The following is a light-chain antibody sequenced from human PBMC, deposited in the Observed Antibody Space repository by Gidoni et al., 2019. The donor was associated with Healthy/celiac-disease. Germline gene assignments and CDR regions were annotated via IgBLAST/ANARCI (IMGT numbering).Light chain of an antibody. J-gene: IGKJ4*01. Sequence: DIQITQSPSSLSASVGDRVTITFRASQSISSYLTWYQQKPGKAPKLMIYAASSLKSGVPSMFSGSGSGTDFTLTISSLKPEDFATYYGRQGYSTNTFXGXTKVEIK. CDR1: QSISSY. V-gene: IGKV1-39*01. CDR3: RQGYSTNT. CDR2: AAS.